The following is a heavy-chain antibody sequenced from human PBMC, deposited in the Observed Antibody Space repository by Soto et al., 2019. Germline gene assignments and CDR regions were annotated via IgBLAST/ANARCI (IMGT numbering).Heavy chain of an antibody. V-gene: IGHV3-9*01. Sequence: EVQLVESGGGLVQPGRSLRLSCAASGFTFDDYAMHWVRQAPGKGLEWVSYISWNTGTIGYADSVKCRFTISRDNAKNSLYLQMNSLRAEDTALYYCAKDRSIVATIYDYWGQGTLVTVSS. J-gene: IGHJ4*02. CDR3: AKDRSIVATIYDY. CDR2: ISWNTGTI. CDR1: GFTFDDYA. D-gene: IGHD5-12*01.